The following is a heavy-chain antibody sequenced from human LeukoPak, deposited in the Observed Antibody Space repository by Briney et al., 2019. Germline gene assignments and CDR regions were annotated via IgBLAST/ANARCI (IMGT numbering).Heavy chain of an antibody. J-gene: IGHJ4*02. CDR1: GFTFSSKS. Sequence: PGGSLRLSCPASGFTFSSKSMDWVGQPQGKGLVWVSRFNRVGGSTSSADSVKGRFTISRDNAKTTLFLQMNSLRAEYTAVYYCATLPSMKQEGRWGQGTLVTVSS. D-gene: IGHD1/OR15-1a*01. V-gene: IGHV3-74*01. CDR2: FNRVGGST. CDR3: ATLPSMKQEGR.